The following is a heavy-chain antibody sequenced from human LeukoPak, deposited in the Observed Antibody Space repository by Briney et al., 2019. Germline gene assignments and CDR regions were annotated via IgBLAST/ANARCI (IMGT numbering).Heavy chain of an antibody. Sequence: ASVTVSCKASGYTFTTYSMNWVRQAPGQGLEWMGWINPNSGGTNYAQKFQGRVTMTRDTSISTAYMELSRLRSDDTAVYYCARARYNWNYIPFDYWGQGTLVTVSS. CDR2: INPNSGGT. D-gene: IGHD1-7*01. J-gene: IGHJ4*02. CDR1: GYTFTTYS. CDR3: ARARYNWNYIPFDY. V-gene: IGHV1-2*02.